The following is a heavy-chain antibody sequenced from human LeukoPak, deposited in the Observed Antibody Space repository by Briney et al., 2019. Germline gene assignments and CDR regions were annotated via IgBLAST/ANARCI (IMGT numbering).Heavy chain of an antibody. D-gene: IGHD3-22*01. J-gene: IGHJ4*02. CDR1: GFTFSNYG. CDR3: AKGSYYDSSGSFYFDY. V-gene: IGHV3-23*01. Sequence: GGSLRLSCAASGFTFSNYGMSWVRQAPGKGLEWVSIISGSGDRTLHADSVKGRFTISRDNSKNTLYVQVNSLGTEDTAAYYCAKGSYYDSSGSFYFDYWGQGTLVTVSS. CDR2: ISGSGDRT.